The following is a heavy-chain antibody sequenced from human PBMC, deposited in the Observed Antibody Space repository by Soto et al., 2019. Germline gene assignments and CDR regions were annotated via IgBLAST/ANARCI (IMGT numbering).Heavy chain of an antibody. CDR1: GDSLTSYD. J-gene: IGHJ5*02. V-gene: IGHV4-59*01. D-gene: IGHD3-9*01. CDR2: IYYTGKT. Sequence: QVQLQESGPGLVKPSETLSLTCSVSGDSLTSYDCTWVRQPPGKGLAWIGYIYYTGKTNYNPSLKRRLTMSLDLSKNQFSIELRSLTAADTAVYYCARIILTGYYGLEPWGQGTLVIVSA. CDR3: ARIILTGYYGLEP.